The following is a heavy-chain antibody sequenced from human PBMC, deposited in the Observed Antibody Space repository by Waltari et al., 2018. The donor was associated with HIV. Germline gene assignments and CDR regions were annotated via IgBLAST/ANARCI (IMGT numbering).Heavy chain of an antibody. D-gene: IGHD2-2*02. J-gene: IGHJ6*02. CDR3: ASPSIRAGMDV. CDR1: GFTFRNLW. CDR2: IKQDGSEK. V-gene: IGHV3-7*01. Sequence: EVQLVESGGGLVQPGGSLRLPCPASGFTFRNLWMRWVRQAPGKGLEWLANIKQDGSEKYYVDSVKGRFTISRDNAKNSLYLQMNSLRAEDTAVYYCASPSIRAGMDVWGQGTTVTVSS.